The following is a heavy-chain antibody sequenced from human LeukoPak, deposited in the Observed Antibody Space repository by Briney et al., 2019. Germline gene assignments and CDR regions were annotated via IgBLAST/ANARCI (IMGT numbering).Heavy chain of an antibody. V-gene: IGHV1-2*04. CDR2: INPNSGGT. CDR3: AREDSGYSSGWSASYGMDV. Sequence: ASVKVSCTASGYTFTGYYMHWVRQAPGQGLEWMGWINPNSGGTNYAQKFQGWVTMTRDTSISTAYMELSRLRSDDTAVYYCAREDSGYSSGWSASYGMDVWGQGTTVTVSS. J-gene: IGHJ6*02. D-gene: IGHD6-19*01. CDR1: GYTFTGYY.